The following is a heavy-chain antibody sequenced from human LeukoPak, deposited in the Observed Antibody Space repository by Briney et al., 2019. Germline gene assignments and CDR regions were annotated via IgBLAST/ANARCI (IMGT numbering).Heavy chain of an antibody. CDR2: ISGSGGGT. CDR1: GFTFSSYA. D-gene: IGHD3-22*01. Sequence: GGSLRLSCAASGFTFSSYAMSWVRQAPGKGLEWVSAISGSGGGTYYADSVKGRFTISRDNSKNTLYLQMNSLRAEDTAVYFCVKAGYYHSSDYYYYFHHWGQGTLVSVSS. J-gene: IGHJ1*01. CDR3: VKAGYYHSSDYYYYFHH. V-gene: IGHV3-23*01.